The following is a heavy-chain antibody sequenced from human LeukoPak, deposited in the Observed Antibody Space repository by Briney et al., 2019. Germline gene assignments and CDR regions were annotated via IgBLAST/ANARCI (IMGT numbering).Heavy chain of an antibody. CDR1: GGSISNSDYY. CDR3: ARDRYYYDSSGYSDAFDI. V-gene: IGHV4-30-4*08. J-gene: IGHJ3*02. CDR2: IYYSGST. D-gene: IGHD3-22*01. Sequence: SQTLSLTCTVSGGSISNSDYYWSWIRQPPGKGMEWIGYIYYSGSTYYNPSLKGRVPISVDTSNNQFSLKVNSVTAADTAVYYCARDRYYYDSSGYSDAFDIWGQGTMVTVSS.